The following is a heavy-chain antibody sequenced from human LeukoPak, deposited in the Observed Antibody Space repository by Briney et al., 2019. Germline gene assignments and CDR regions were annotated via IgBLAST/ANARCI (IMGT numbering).Heavy chain of an antibody. J-gene: IGHJ5*02. CDR1: GGSISSSSYY. D-gene: IGHD6-6*01. CDR3: ARVRVLRGIAARPRSWFDP. V-gene: IGHV4-39*07. Sequence: PSETLSLTCTVSGGSISSSSYYWGWIRQPPGKGLEWIGEINHSGSTNYNPSLKSRVTISVDTSKNQFSLKLSSVTAADTAVYYCARVRVLRGIAARPRSWFDPWGQGTLVTVSS. CDR2: INHSGST.